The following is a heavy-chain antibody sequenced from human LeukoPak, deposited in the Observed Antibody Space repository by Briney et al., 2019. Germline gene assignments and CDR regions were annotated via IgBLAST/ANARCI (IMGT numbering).Heavy chain of an antibody. D-gene: IGHD2-2*01. Sequence: PSETLSLTCTVSGGSISSYYWSWIRQPPGKGLEWIGYIYYSGSTNYNPSLKSRATISVDTSKNQFSLKLSSVTAADTAVYYCARESTGYCSSTSCRMAFDYWGQGTLVTVSS. CDR1: GGSISSYY. CDR2: IYYSGST. CDR3: ARESTGYCSSTSCRMAFDY. J-gene: IGHJ4*02. V-gene: IGHV4-59*01.